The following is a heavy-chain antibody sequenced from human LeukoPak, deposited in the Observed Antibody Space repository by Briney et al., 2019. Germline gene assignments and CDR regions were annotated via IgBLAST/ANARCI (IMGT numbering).Heavy chain of an antibody. Sequence: GGSLRLSCAASGFSFSESYMSWIRQTPGRGLEWVEYISGSGSSMYYADAVKGRFTISRDNARNSLYLYMSSLRADDTAVFYCARGKRRFDYWGQGTLVTVSS. CDR1: GFSFSESY. CDR3: ARGKRRFDY. CDR2: ISGSGSSM. V-gene: IGHV3-11*01. J-gene: IGHJ4*02.